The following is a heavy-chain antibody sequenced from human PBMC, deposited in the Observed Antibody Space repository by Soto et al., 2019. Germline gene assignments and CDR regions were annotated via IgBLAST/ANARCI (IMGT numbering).Heavy chain of an antibody. CDR1: GFPFNTYW. D-gene: IGHD2-21*01. J-gene: IGHJ5*02. Sequence: PGGSLRLSCAASGFPFNTYWMHLVRQAPGEGLVWVSRINAVGSGTTYADSVKGRFTVSRDNANNMLYLQMNSLRAEDTAVYYCALLALGFDPWGKGTLVTVSS. CDR3: ALLALGFDP. CDR2: INAVGSGT. V-gene: IGHV3-74*01.